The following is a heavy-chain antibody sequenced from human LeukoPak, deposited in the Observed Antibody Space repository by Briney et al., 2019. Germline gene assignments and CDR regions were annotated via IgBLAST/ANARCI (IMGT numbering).Heavy chain of an antibody. CDR1: GYSISSGYY. V-gene: IGHV4-38-2*02. Sequence: SETLSLTCTVSGYSISSGYYWGWIRQPPGKGLEWIGSIYHSGSTYYNPSLKSRVTISVDTSKNQFSLKLSSVTAADTAVYYRARDYYDFWSGYHYWYFDLWGRGTLVTVSS. CDR3: ARDYYDFWSGYHYWYFDL. J-gene: IGHJ2*01. D-gene: IGHD3-3*01. CDR2: IYHSGST.